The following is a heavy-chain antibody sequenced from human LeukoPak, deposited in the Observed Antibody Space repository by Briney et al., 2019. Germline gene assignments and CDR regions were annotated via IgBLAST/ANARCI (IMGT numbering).Heavy chain of an antibody. D-gene: IGHD3-22*01. CDR1: GFTCSSYW. J-gene: IGHJ4*02. CDR3: ARDDSSGYYYYQGY. Sequence: PGGSLRLXCAASGFTCSSYWMHWVRQAPGKGLVWVSRINSDGSSTSYADSVKGRFTISRDNAKNTLYLQMNSLRAEDTAVYYCARDDSSGYYYYQGYWGQGTLVTVSS. CDR2: INSDGSST. V-gene: IGHV3-74*01.